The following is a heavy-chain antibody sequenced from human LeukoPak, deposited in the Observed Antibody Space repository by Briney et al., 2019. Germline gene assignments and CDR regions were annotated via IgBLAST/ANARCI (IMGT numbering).Heavy chain of an antibody. CDR3: ARVITPPLFDS. CDR2: IYYSGST. D-gene: IGHD3-16*01. J-gene: IGHJ4*02. Sequence: SETLSLTCTVSGGSISNYYWNWIRQPPGKGLEWIGYIYYSGSTNYNPSLKSRVPISVDTSKNQFSLKLSSVTAADTAVYYCARVITPPLFDSWGQGNLVTVSS. V-gene: IGHV4-59*01. CDR1: GGSISNYY.